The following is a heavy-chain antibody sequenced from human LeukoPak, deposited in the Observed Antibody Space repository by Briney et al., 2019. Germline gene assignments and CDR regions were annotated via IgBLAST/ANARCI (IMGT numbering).Heavy chain of an antibody. D-gene: IGHD4/OR15-4a*01. J-gene: IGHJ6*02. CDR3: AGANLDYYGMDV. CDR1: GFTFSGSA. Sequence: PGGSLRLPCAASGFTFSGSAMHWVRQAPGKGLEWVGRIRSEANSYATAYGESVKGRFTFSRDDSKNTAYLQMDSLQTEDTAVYYCAGANLDYYGMDVWGQGTTVTVSS. CDR2: IRSEANSYAT. V-gene: IGHV3-73*01.